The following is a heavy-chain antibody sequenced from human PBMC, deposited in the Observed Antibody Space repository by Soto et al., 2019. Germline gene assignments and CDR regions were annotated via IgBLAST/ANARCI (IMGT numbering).Heavy chain of an antibody. CDR1: GGSISSYY. Sequence: PSETLSLTCTVSGGSISSYYWSWIRQPPGKGLEWIGYIYYSGSTNYNPSLKSRVTISVDTSKNQFSLKLSSVTAADTAVYYCGRVEILLWFGKLSHNWFAPWGEGTLVTVSS. D-gene: IGHD3-10*01. CDR2: IYYSGST. CDR3: GRVEILLWFGKLSHNWFAP. J-gene: IGHJ5*02. V-gene: IGHV4-59*08.